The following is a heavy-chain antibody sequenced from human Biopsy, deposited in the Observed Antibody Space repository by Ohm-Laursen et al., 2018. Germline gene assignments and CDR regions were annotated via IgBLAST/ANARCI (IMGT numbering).Heavy chain of an antibody. J-gene: IGHJ4*02. Sequence: ASVKVSCKLSGYTLTDLSIHWVRQTAGNGLEWMGGFDREERRTVYAEKFQGRVTMTEDTSTDTIYMEVTSLRPDDAAVYYCATGRDYDIRWYYNVRRFDFWGQGTLVTVSS. CDR1: GYTLTDLS. CDR2: FDREERRT. V-gene: IGHV1-24*01. CDR3: ATGRDYDIRWYYNVRRFDF. D-gene: IGHD3-10*01.